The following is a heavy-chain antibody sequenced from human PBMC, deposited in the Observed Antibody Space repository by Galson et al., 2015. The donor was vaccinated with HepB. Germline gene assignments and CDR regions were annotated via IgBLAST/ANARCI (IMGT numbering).Heavy chain of an antibody. J-gene: IGHJ6*03. Sequence: SLRLSCAASGFTFSSYSMNWVRQAPGKGLEWVSSISSSSSYVYYADSVKGRFTISRDNAKNSLYLQMNSLRAEDTAVYYCARGPGLASSNYYYYMDVWGKGTTVTVSS. V-gene: IGHV3-21*01. D-gene: IGHD2/OR15-2a*01. CDR3: ARGPGLASSNYYYYMDV. CDR2: ISSSSSYV. CDR1: GFTFSSYS.